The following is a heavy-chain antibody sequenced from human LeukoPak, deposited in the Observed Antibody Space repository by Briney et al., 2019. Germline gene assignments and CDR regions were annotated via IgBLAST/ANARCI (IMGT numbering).Heavy chain of an antibody. Sequence: GGSLRLSCAASGFTFSNAWMSWVRQAPGNGLEWVGSIKSKTDGGKTDYAAPVKGRFTISRDDSKNTLHLQMNSLKTEDTAVYYCTTDPMVWYTFDLWGRGTLVTVSS. V-gene: IGHV3-15*01. CDR2: IKSKTDGGKT. CDR3: TTDPMVWYTFDL. D-gene: IGHD2-8*01. CDR1: GFTFSNAW. J-gene: IGHJ2*01.